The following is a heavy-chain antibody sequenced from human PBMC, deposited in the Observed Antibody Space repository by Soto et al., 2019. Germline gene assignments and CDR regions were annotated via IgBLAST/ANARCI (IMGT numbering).Heavy chain of an antibody. V-gene: IGHV1-46*01. CDR3: ARDGFDSSSPFDY. CDR2: INPSGGST. CDR1: GYTFTSYY. Sequence: ASLNGSCKASGYTFTSYYMRWVRQAPGQGLEWMGIINPSGGSTSYAQKFQGRVTMTRDTSTSTVYMELSSLRSGDTAVYYCARDGFDSSSPFDYWGQGTLVTVSS. J-gene: IGHJ4*02. D-gene: IGHD6-6*01.